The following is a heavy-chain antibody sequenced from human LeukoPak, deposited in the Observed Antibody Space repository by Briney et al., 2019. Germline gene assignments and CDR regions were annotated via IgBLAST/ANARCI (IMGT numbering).Heavy chain of an antibody. Sequence: SETLSLTCAVPGGSISSSDWWSWVRQPPGKGLEWIGEIYHSGSSNYNPSLKSRVTLSVDTSKNWFSLRLTSVTAADTAVYYCARGQKYTSGYRVTELGSRYSDYWGQGARVTVSP. J-gene: IGHJ4*02. CDR1: GGSISSSDW. D-gene: IGHD5-18*01. CDR3: ARGQKYTSGYRVTELGSRYSDY. CDR2: IYHSGSS. V-gene: IGHV4-4*02.